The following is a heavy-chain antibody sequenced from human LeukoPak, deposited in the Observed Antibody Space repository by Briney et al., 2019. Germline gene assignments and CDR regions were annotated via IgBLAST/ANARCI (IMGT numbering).Heavy chain of an antibody. D-gene: IGHD1-26*01. CDR1: GXSFTTYW. CDR2: INPGDSDT. Sequence: GESLKISCKGSGXSFTTYWSGWVRQMPGKGQEYMGIINPGDSDTRYSPSFQGQVTISVDKSISTAYLQWSSLKASDTAMYYCASPRVGATAFDIWGQGTLVTVSS. J-gene: IGHJ3*02. CDR3: ASPRVGATAFDI. V-gene: IGHV5-51*01.